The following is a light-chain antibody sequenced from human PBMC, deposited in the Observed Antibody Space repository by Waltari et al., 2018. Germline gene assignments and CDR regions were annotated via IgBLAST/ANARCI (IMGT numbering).Light chain of an antibody. J-gene: IGLJ2*01. CDR1: ELGNKY. CDR3: QTWDSSTGV. Sequence: SYDLIQPPSVSVSPGQTASITCSGDELGNKYVYWYQQKSGQSPILVISQDTNRPSGIPERFSGCNSGNTATLTIRGTQALEGADFYWQTWDSSTGVFGGGTRLTV. V-gene: IGLV3-1*01. CDR2: QDT.